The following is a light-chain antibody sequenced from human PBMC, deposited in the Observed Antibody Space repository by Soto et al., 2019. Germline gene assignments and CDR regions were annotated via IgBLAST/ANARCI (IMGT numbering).Light chain of an antibody. J-gene: IGKJ2*01. CDR2: SAS. CDR1: QTIVKY. V-gene: IGKV1-39*01. Sequence: DIQMTQSPSSLSASVGDRVTITCRASQTIVKYLNWYQQRPGKAPKLLIYSASSLQSGVPSRFSGSGSGTDFTLTISSLQFEDFATYYCQQSYNTPTFGQGTKLEI. CDR3: QQSYNTPT.